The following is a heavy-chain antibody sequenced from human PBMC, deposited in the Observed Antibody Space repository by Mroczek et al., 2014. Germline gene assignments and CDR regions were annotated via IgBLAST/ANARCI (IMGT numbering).Heavy chain of an antibody. V-gene: IGHV1-8*01. CDR1: GYTFTSYD. CDR2: MNPNSGNT. CDR3: ARRITMIGSAPYYYYYSGR. Sequence: QVQLVQSGAEVKKPGASVKVSCKASGYTFTSYDINWVRQATGQGLEWMGWMNPNSGNTGYAQKFQGRVTMTRNTSISTAYMELSSLRSEDTAVYYCARRITMIGSAPYYYYYSGRLGTKGPTVTRLL. D-gene: IGHD3-22*01. J-gene: IGHJ6*03.